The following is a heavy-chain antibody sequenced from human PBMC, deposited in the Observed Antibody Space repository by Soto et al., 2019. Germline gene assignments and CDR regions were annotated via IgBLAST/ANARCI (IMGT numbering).Heavy chain of an antibody. CDR1: GFSFRNND. V-gene: IGHV3-13*01. CDR2: IDTAGDT. J-gene: IGHJ6*02. CDR3: ARDTYYYGMDV. Sequence: GGSLRLSCAASGFSFRNNDMHWVRQVTGKGLEWVSGIDTAGDTYYPGSVKGRFTISRENAKNSVYLQMNNLRAGDTAVYYCARDTYYYGMDVWGQGTTVTAP.